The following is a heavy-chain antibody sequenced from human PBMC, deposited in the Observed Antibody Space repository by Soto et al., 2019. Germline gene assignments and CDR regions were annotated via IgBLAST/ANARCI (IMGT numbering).Heavy chain of an antibody. Sequence: ASVKVSCKASGYSFTDYHIHWVRQAPGQGLEWLGRVNPKSGGASTAQKFQGWVTMTTDTSISTASMELTRLTSDDTAIYYCARGDSTDCSNGVCSFFYNHDMDVWGQGTTVTVSS. CDR1: GYSFTDYH. J-gene: IGHJ6*02. D-gene: IGHD2-8*01. CDR3: ARGDSTDCSNGVCSFFYNHDMDV. CDR2: VNPKSGGA. V-gene: IGHV1-2*04.